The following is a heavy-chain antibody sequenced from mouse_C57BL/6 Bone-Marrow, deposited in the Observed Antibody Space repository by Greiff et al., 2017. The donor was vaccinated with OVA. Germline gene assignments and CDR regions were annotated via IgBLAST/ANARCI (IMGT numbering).Heavy chain of an antibody. CDR1: GFSLTSYG. CDR3: AKPKSSFGGYYVWFAY. J-gene: IGHJ3*01. V-gene: IGHV2-3*01. Sequence: QVQLQQSGPGLVAPSQRLSITCTVSGFSLTSYGVSWVRQPPGKGLEWLGVIWGDGSTNYNSALISRLSIIKDNSKSQVFLKLNSLQTDDTATYDCAKPKSSFGGYYVWFAYWGQGTLVTVSA. CDR2: IWGDGST. D-gene: IGHD2-3*01.